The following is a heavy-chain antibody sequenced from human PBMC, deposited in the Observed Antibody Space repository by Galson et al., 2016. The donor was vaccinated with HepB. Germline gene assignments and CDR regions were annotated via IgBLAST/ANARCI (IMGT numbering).Heavy chain of an antibody. CDR1: GFTFSSYW. Sequence: SLRLSCAGSGFTFSSYWMHWVRQAPGKGPVWVSRINTDGSVIDYVDSVRGRFTISRDNAKNTLYLQMNSLRVEDTAVYYCTRSDWDRPFDDWGQGTLVTVSS. CDR3: TRSDWDRPFDD. V-gene: IGHV3-74*01. CDR2: INTDGSVI. D-gene: IGHD3/OR15-3a*01. J-gene: IGHJ4*02.